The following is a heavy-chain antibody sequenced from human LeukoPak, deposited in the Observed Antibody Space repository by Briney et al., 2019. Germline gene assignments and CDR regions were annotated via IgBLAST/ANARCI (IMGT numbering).Heavy chain of an antibody. CDR1: GCTFSSYW. V-gene: IGHV3-7*01. CDR3: ARYGSRRAFDI. D-gene: IGHD3-10*01. CDR2: IKQDGSEK. J-gene: IGHJ3*02. Sequence: GGSLRLSCAASGCTFSSYWRSWVRQAPGKGLEWVANIKQDGSEKYYVDSVKGRFTISRDNAKNSLYLQMNSLRAEDTAVYYCARYGSRRAFDIWGQGTMVTVSS.